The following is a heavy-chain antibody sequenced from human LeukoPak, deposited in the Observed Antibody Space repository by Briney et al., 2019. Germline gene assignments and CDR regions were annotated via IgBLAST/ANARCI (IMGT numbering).Heavy chain of an antibody. V-gene: IGHV1-8*01. D-gene: IGHD2-2*01. J-gene: IGHJ4*02. CDR2: MNPNSGKT. CDR1: GYTFTSYD. Sequence: ASVKDSCKASGYTFTSYDINWVRQATGQGLEWMGLMNPNSGKTGYAHKFQGRVTITRNTSISTAYMELSSLRSEDAAVYACAKGYHYAYFDNWGQGTLVTVSS. CDR3: AKGYHYAYFDN.